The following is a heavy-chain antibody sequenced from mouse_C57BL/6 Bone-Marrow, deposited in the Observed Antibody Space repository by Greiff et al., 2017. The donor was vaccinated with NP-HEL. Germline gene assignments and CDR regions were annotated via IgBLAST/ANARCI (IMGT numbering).Heavy chain of an antibody. CDR3: ASPSYYGSSYYAMDY. CDR1: GYTFTSYW. CDR2: IYPGSGST. D-gene: IGHD1-1*01. Sequence: QVQLKQPGAELVKPGASVKMSCKASGYTFTSYWITWVKQRPGQGLEWIGDIYPGSGSTNYNEKFKSKATLTVDTSSSTAYMQLSSLTSEDSAVYYCASPSYYGSSYYAMDYWGQGTSVTVSS. J-gene: IGHJ4*01. V-gene: IGHV1-55*01.